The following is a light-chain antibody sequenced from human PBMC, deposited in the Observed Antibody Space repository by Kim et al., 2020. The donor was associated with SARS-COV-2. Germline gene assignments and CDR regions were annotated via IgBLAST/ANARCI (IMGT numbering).Light chain of an antibody. Sequence: SYELTQPPSVSVSPGQTASITCSGDKLGDKYACWYQQKPGQSPVLVIYQDSKRPSGIPERFSGSNSGNTATLTISGTQAMVEADYYCQAWDRVVVFGGGT. CDR1: KLGDKY. J-gene: IGLJ2*01. V-gene: IGLV3-1*01. CDR3: QAWDRVVV. CDR2: QDS.